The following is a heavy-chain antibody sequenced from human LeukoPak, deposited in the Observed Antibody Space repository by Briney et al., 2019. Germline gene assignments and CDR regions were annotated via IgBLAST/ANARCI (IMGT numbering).Heavy chain of an antibody. Sequence: ASVKVSCKASGGTLSSYAISGVQQAPGQGLEWMGGIIPIFGTANYAQKFQGRVTITTDESTSTAYMELSSLRSEDTAVYYCASGGRGSGYYYEYFQHWGQGTLVTVSS. CDR2: IIPIFGTA. CDR1: GGTLSSYA. D-gene: IGHD3-22*01. J-gene: IGHJ1*01. V-gene: IGHV1-69*05. CDR3: ASGGRGSGYYYEYFQH.